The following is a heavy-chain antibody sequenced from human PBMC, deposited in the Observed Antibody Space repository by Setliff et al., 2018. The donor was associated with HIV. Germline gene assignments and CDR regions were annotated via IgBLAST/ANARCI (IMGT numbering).Heavy chain of an antibody. CDR1: GYIFTNYG. J-gene: IGHJ4*02. CDR2: MSPYNGDT. D-gene: IGHD5-12*01. CDR3: ARGKTWLRFLDY. V-gene: IGHV1-18*01. Sequence: ASVKVSCKASGYIFTNYGITWVRQALGQGLEWVGWMSPYNGDTNYAQSFQGRVTVTRDTSTNTAYMDLRSLKSDDTAVYYCARGKTWLRFLDYWGQGTLVTVSS.